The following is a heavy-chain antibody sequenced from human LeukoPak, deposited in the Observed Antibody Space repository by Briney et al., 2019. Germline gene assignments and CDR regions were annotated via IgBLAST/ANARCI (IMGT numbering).Heavy chain of an antibody. D-gene: IGHD1-26*01. CDR2: IKSKTDGGTI. Sequence: GGSLRLSCAASGFTFSDAWMSWVRQAPGKGLAWVGRIKSKTDGGTIDYSAPVKGRFTISRDDSKTTVYLQMNSLETEDIAMYYCTTNDIVGTTNDAFDFWGQGTMVTVSS. J-gene: IGHJ3*01. CDR1: GFTFSDAW. V-gene: IGHV3-15*01. CDR3: TTNDIVGTTNDAFDF.